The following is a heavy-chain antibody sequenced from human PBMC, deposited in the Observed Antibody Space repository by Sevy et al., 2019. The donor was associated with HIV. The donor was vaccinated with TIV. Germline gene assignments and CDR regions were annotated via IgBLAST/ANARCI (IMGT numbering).Heavy chain of an antibody. V-gene: IGHV3-23*01. CDR1: GFTFSSYA. CDR2: ISGSGGSK. CDR3: AKDLDYYDSSGYSAFDI. D-gene: IGHD3-22*01. Sequence: GGSLRLSCAASGFTFSSYAMSWVRQAPGKGLEWVSAISGSGGSKYYADSVKGRFTISRDNSKNTRYLQMNSLRAEDTAVYYCAKDLDYYDSSGYSAFDIWGQGTMVTVSS. J-gene: IGHJ3*02.